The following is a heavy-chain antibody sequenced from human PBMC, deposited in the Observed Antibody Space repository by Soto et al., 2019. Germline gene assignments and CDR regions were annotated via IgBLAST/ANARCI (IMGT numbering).Heavy chain of an antibody. J-gene: IGHJ3*02. CDR3: AKDRIVRGVIWAFDI. D-gene: IGHD3-10*02. CDR2: ISWNSGSI. V-gene: IGHV3-9*01. Sequence: EVQLVESGGGLVQPGRSLRLSCAASGFTFDDYAMHWVRQAPGKGLEWVSGISWNSGSIGYADSVKGRFTISRDNAKISLYLQMNSLRAEDTALYYCAKDRIVRGVIWAFDIWGQGTMVTVSS. CDR1: GFTFDDYA.